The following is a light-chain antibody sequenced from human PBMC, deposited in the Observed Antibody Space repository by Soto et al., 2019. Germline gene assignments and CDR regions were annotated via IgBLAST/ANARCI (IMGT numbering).Light chain of an antibody. V-gene: IGKV3-20*01. CDR2: ATS. J-gene: IGKJ2*01. CDR1: ERVSNSY. CDR3: QQFGTLPPQT. Sequence: VLTQSPDTLSLSPGERATLSCRASERVSNSYLAWYQQKFGEPPRLLLSATSKRTAGTRDRFSGSGARTDFSLTIRRVEPEDFGVYYCQQFGTLPPQTFGQGTKLDI.